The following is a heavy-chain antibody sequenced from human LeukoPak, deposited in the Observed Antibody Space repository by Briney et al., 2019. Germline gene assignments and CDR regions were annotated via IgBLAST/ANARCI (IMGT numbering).Heavy chain of an antibody. CDR1: GYTFSSYT. CDR3: ASSQEGIYYFDY. CDR2: IIPIFGTA. J-gene: IGHJ4*02. Sequence: GASVKVSCKASGYTFSSYTLSWLRQAPGQGLEWMGGIIPIFGTANYAQKFQGRVTITADESTSTAYMELSSLRSEDTAVYYCASSQEGIYYFDYWGQGTLVTVSS. V-gene: IGHV1-69*13. D-gene: IGHD2-15*01.